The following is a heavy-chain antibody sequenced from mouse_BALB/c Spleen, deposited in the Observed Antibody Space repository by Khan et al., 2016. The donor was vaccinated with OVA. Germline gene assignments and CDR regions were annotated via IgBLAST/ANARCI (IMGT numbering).Heavy chain of an antibody. D-gene: IGHD1-1*01. CDR1: GFTFSSYD. Sequence: EVELVESGGDLVKPGGSLKLSCAASGFTFSSYDMSWVRQTPDKRLEWVATISSGGNYTYYPDNVKGRFTISRDNAKNPLYLQMSSLKSEDTAMYYCATLYYYFRRVYFDYWGQGTTLTVSS. J-gene: IGHJ2*01. CDR2: ISSGGNYT. V-gene: IGHV5-6*01. CDR3: ATLYYYFRRVYFDY.